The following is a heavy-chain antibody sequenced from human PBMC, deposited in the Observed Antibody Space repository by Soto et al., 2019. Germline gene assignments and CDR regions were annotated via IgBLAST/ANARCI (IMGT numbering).Heavy chain of an antibody. D-gene: IGHD3-10*01. Sequence: QVQLQQWGAGLLKPSETLSLTCAVYGGSFSGYQWSWLRQTPGKGLEWIGEINDSGNINYNPSLKSRVSIFVDTAKKQISLKLSSVTAADTAVYYCARGLILWFGELSRRGGYYYYMDVWGKGTTVTVSS. CDR1: GGSFSGYQ. V-gene: IGHV4-34*01. CDR3: ARGLILWFGELSRRGGYYYYMDV. J-gene: IGHJ6*03. CDR2: INDSGNI.